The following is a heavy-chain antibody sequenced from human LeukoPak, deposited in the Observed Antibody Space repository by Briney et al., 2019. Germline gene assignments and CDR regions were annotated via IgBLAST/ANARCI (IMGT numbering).Heavy chain of an antibody. CDR2: ITGGGTFT. V-gene: IGHV3-21*01. Sequence: RGSLRLSREASGFSFSQHSMGWVRLAPGKGLEWVSSITGGGTFTFYADSVKGRFTVSRDNANNLLFLQLHSLRADDTAIYYCVTGDNPDYTWENHRLDAFDIWGQGTMVTVSS. CDR1: GFSFSQHS. CDR3: VTGDNPDYTWENHRLDAFDI. D-gene: IGHD3-16*01. J-gene: IGHJ3*02.